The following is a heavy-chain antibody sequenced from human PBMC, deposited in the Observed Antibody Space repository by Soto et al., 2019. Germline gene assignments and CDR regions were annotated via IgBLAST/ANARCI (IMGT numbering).Heavy chain of an antibody. D-gene: IGHD2-15*01. J-gene: IGHJ6*03. CDR3: ARPIVGANFYYNYMDV. CDR2: ISSSGSAI. Sequence: VQLVESGGGLEQPGGSLRLSCAASGITFSSYSMNWVRQAPGKGLEWVSYISSSGSAIYYADSVKGRFTISRDNAKNSLYLQMDSLRAEDTAVYYCARPIVGANFYYNYMDVWGKGTTVTVS. CDR1: GITFSSYS. V-gene: IGHV3-48*01.